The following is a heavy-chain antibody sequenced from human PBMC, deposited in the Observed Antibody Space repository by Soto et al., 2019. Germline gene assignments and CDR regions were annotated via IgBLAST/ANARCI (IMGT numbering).Heavy chain of an antibody. V-gene: IGHV4-59*01. D-gene: IGHD3-10*01. Sequence: SETLSLTCTVSGGPMSEYFWSWIRQSPGKGLEWIGYIYYLGSTDYNPSLKSRVTISVDTSKRQFSLRLTSVTAADTAVYYCARDGYDGSGSPYPAYWGPGTQVTVSS. CDR3: ARDGYDGSGSPYPAY. CDR1: GGPMSEYF. CDR2: IYYLGST. J-gene: IGHJ4*02.